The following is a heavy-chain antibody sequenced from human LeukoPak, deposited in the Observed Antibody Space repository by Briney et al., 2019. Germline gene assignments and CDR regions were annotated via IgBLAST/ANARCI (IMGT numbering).Heavy chain of an antibody. D-gene: IGHD3-16*01. CDR3: AKDGGEYFEH. V-gene: IGHV3-30*02. CDR1: GFTFSSYG. CDR2: IRYDGSNK. J-gene: IGHJ1*01. Sequence: GGSLRLSCAASGFTFSSYGMHWVRQAPGKGLEWVAFIRYDGSNKYYADSVKSRFTISRDNSKNTLYLQMNRLRGEDTAMYYCAKDGGEYFEHWGQGTLVTVSS.